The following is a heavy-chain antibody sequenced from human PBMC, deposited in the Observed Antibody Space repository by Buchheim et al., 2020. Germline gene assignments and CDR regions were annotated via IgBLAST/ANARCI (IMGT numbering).Heavy chain of an antibody. D-gene: IGHD5-18*01. CDR2: IYYSGST. Sequence: QVQLQESGPGLVKPSETLSLTCTVSGGSVSSGSYYWSWIRQPPGKGLEWIGYIYYSGSTNYNPSLKSRVTISVDTSKNQFSLKLSSVTAADTAVYYCARSAGQLWLRGDDYWGQGTL. CDR1: GGSVSSGSYY. V-gene: IGHV4-61*01. CDR3: ARSAGQLWLRGDDY. J-gene: IGHJ4*02.